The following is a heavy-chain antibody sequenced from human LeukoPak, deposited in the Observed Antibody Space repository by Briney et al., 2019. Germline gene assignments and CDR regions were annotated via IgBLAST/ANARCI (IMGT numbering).Heavy chain of an antibody. CDR3: AKPAIIIVTGGVFDI. CDR1: GFTFSSYG. J-gene: IGHJ3*02. V-gene: IGHV3-23*01. Sequence: GGSLRLSCAASGFTFSSYGMSWVRQAPGKGLEWVSGISGSGGSTYYADSVKGRFTISRDNSKNTLYLQMNSLRAEDTAVYYCAKPAIIIVTGGVFDIWGQGTMVTVSS. CDR2: ISGSGGST. D-gene: IGHD3-10*01.